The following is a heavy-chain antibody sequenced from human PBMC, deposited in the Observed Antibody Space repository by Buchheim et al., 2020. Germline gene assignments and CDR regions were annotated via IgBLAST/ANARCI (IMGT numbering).Heavy chain of an antibody. CDR2: IWYDGSNK. Sequence: QVQLVESGGGVVQPGRSLRLSCAASGFTFSSYGMHWVRQAPGKGLEWVAVIWYDGSNKYYADSVKGRFTISRDNSKNTLYLQMNSLRAEDTAVYYCARGSSSWNYYYYGMDVWGQGTT. CDR1: GFTFSSYG. D-gene: IGHD6-13*01. J-gene: IGHJ6*02. CDR3: ARGSSSWNYYYYGMDV. V-gene: IGHV3-33*01.